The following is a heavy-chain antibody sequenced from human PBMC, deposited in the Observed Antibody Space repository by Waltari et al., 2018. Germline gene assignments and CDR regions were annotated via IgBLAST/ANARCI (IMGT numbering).Heavy chain of an antibody. V-gene: IGHV4-34*01. Sequence: QVQLQQSGAGLLKPSETLSLTCAVYGASFTGYYWSWLRQPPGKGLEWIGEINPGGSTKYNPSLESRVTISVDTSKNQFSLRLRSVTAADRAIYYCARGRPGYSSSWYDYWGQGNLVTVSS. J-gene: IGHJ4*02. CDR3: ARGRPGYSSSWYDY. CDR2: INPGGST. D-gene: IGHD6-13*01. CDR1: GASFTGYY.